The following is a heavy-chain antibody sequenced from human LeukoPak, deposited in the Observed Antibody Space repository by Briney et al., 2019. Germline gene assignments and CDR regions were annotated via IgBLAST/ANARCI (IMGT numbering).Heavy chain of an antibody. Sequence: GGSLRLSCAASGFTFSSYWMSWVRQAPGKGLEWVANIKQDGSEKYYVDSVKGRFTISRDNAKNSLYLQMNSPRAEDTAVYYCARSGELSEFDYWGQGTLVTVSS. D-gene: IGHD3-10*01. CDR1: GFTFSSYW. V-gene: IGHV3-7*01. CDR2: IKQDGSEK. CDR3: ARSGELSEFDY. J-gene: IGHJ4*02.